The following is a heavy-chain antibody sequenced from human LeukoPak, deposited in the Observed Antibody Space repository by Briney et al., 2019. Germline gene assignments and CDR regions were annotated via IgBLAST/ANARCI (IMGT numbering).Heavy chain of an antibody. CDR3: ARDAGDYGDYWAYDY. J-gene: IGHJ4*02. Sequence: PSETLSLTCTVSGGSISSGGYYWSWIRQHPGKGLEWIGYIYYSGSTYYNPSLKSRVTISVDTSKNQFSLKLSSVTAADTAVYYCARDAGDYGDYWAYDYWGQGTLVTVSS. CDR2: IYYSGST. D-gene: IGHD4-17*01. CDR1: GGSISSGGYY. V-gene: IGHV4-31*03.